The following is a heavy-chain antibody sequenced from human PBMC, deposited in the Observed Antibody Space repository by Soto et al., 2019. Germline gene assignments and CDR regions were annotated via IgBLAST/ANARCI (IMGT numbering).Heavy chain of an antibody. CDR2: ISSSSTI. J-gene: IGHJ3*02. D-gene: IGHD3-22*01. V-gene: IGHV3-48*02. Sequence: GGSLRLSCAASGFTFSSYSMNWVRQAPGKGLEWVSYISSSSTIYYADSVKGRFTISRDNAKNSLYLQMNSLRDEDTAVYYCAREVDDSSGYYDAFDIWGQGTMVTVSS. CDR1: GFTFSSYS. CDR3: AREVDDSSGYYDAFDI.